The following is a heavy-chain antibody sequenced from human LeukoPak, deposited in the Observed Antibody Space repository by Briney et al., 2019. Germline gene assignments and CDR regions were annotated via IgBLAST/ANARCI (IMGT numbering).Heavy chain of an antibody. CDR2: IYYSGST. CDR3: ARGHPSPFDY. J-gene: IGHJ4*02. V-gene: IGHV4-59*08. CDR1: GGSISSYY. Sequence: SETLSLTCTVSGGSISSYYWSWIRQPPGKGLERIGYIYYSGSTNYNPSLKSRVTISVDTSKNQFSLKLSSVTAADTAVYYCARGHPSPFDYWGQGTLVTVSS.